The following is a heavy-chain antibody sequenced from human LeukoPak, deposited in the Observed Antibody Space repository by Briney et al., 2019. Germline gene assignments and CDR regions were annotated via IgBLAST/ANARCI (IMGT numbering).Heavy chain of an antibody. J-gene: IGHJ6*03. CDR3: ARTYDHTGSHYYYYMDV. Sequence: GGSLRLSCAASGFTFNSYTMNWLRQAPGQGLEWVSFISSGSDTIYYADSVKGRFTISRDNAKNSLSLQMNSLSAEDTAVYFCARTYDHTGSHYYYYMDVWGKGTTVTVSS. CDR1: GFTFNSYT. V-gene: IGHV3-48*01. D-gene: IGHD3-22*01. CDR2: ISSGSDTI.